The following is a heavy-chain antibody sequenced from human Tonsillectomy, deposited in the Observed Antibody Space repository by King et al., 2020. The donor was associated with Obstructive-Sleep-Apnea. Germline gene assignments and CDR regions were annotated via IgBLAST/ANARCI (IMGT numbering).Heavy chain of an antibody. Sequence: VQLVESGGGVVQPGTSLRLSCAASGFTFSSYAMYWVRQAPGKGLEWVAVITYDVSNKKYADSVKGRFTISRDNSKNTLYLQRNSLRAEDTAVYYCVSSCRHHYYYYGMDVWGQGTMVTVSS. CDR3: VSSCRHHYYYYGMDV. J-gene: IGHJ6*02. CDR1: GFTFSSYA. V-gene: IGHV3-30*04. CDR2: ITYDVSNK.